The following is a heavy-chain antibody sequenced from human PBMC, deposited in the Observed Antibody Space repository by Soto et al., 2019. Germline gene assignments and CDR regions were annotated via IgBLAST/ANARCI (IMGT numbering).Heavy chain of an antibody. CDR2: ISSSSTYT. CDR3: ARDHHDILTGSGWFDP. J-gene: IGHJ5*02. D-gene: IGHD3-9*01. Sequence: QMQVVESGGGLVKPGGSLRLSCAASGFNFSDYYMSWLRQAPGKGPEWLSYISSSSTYTNYADSVQGRFTISRDNAKNSLYLQMNDLRAGDTAVYYCARDHHDILTGSGWFDPWGQGTLVTVSS. CDR1: GFNFSDYY. V-gene: IGHV3-11*06.